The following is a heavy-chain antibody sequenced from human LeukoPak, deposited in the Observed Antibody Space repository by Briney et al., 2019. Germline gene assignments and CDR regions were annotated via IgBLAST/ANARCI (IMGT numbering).Heavy chain of an antibody. Sequence: KPSETLSLTCTVSGGSISSYYWSWIRQPAGKGLEWIGRIYTSGSTNYNPSLKSRVTMSVDTSKNQFSLKLSSVTAADTAVYYCARDHKSWSSDYYYMDVWGKGTTVTVSS. CDR3: ARDHKSWSSDYYYMDV. D-gene: IGHD6-13*01. J-gene: IGHJ6*03. CDR1: GGSISSYY. CDR2: IYTSGST. V-gene: IGHV4-4*07.